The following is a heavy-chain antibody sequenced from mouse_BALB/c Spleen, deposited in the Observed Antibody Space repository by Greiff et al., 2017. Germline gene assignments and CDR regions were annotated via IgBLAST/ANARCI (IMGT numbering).Heavy chain of an antibody. J-gene: IGHJ1*01. D-gene: IGHD1-1*01. V-gene: IGHV14-3*02. CDR3: ARNYGSSPHWYFDV. Sequence: EVQLQQSGAELVKPGASVKLSCTASGFNIKDTYMHWVKQRPEQGLEWIGRIDPANGNTKYDPKFQGKATITADTSSNTAYLQLSSLTSEDTAVYYCARNYGSSPHWYFDVWGAGTTVTVSS. CDR1: GFNIKDTY. CDR2: IDPANGNT.